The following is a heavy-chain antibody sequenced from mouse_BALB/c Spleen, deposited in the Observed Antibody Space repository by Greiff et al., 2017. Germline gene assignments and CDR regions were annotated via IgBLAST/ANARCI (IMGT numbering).Heavy chain of an antibody. J-gene: IGHJ4*01. CDR3: ARDELRGAMDY. CDR1: GFSLTSYG. CDR2: IWAGGST. V-gene: IGHV2-9*02. D-gene: IGHD1-1*01. Sequence: VKLVESGPGLVAPSQSLSITCTVSGFSLTSYGVHWVRQPPGKGLEWLGVIWAGGSTNYNSALMSRLSISKDNSKSQVFLKMNSLQTDDTAMYYCARDELRGAMDYWGQGTSVTVSS.